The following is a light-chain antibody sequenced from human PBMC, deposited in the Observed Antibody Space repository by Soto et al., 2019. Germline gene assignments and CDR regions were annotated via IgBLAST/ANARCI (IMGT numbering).Light chain of an antibody. Sequence: VQMTQSPSSLSASVGDRVTITCRASQDVYTFLAWYRQRPGRAPELLIYDASTLQAGVPSRFSGDGFGTHFILTISSLQPEDVATYYCQHYNEAPWTFGQGTKV. CDR3: QHYNEAPWT. J-gene: IGKJ1*01. CDR2: DAS. CDR1: QDVYTF. V-gene: IGKV1-27*01.